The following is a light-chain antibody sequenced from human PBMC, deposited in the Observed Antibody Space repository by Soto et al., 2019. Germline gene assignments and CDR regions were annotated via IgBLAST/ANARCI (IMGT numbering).Light chain of an antibody. J-gene: IGKJ2*01. CDR2: AAS. V-gene: IGKV1-9*01. CDR3: QQLSYYPRT. CDR1: QDVSSY. Sequence: IQMTQSPSSLSATVGARVTITCRASQDVSSYLVWYQQKPGKAPELLIYAASTLESGVPLRFSRSGSETEFTLTISSLQPEDFATYYCQQLSYYPRTFGQGTKLEIK.